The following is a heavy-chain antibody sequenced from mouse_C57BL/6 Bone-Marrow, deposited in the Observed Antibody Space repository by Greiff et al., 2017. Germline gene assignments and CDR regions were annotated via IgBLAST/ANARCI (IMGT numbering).Heavy chain of an antibody. CDR3: ARYTTVVARDY. D-gene: IGHD1-1*01. J-gene: IGHJ2*01. CDR2: IDPSDSYT. Sequence: QVQLQQPGAELVKPGASVKLSCKASGYTFTSYWMQWVKQRPGQGLEWIGEIDPSDSYTNYNQKFKGKATLTVDTSSSTAYMQLSSLTSEDSAVYYCARYTTVVARDYWGQGTTLTVSS. CDR1: GYTFTSYW. V-gene: IGHV1-50*01.